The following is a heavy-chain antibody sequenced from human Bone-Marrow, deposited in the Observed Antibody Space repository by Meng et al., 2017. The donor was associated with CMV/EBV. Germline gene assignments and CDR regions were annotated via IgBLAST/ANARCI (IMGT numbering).Heavy chain of an antibody. Sequence: GSLRLSCTVSGGSISSSSYYWGWIRQPPGKGLEWIGSIYYSGSTYYNPSLKSRVTISVDTSKNQFSLKLSSVTAADTAVYYCARHADVVVPATLFDYWGQGTLVPVSS. J-gene: IGHJ4*02. CDR1: GGSISSSSYY. CDR3: ARHADVVVPATLFDY. D-gene: IGHD2-2*01. V-gene: IGHV4-39*01. CDR2: IYYSGST.